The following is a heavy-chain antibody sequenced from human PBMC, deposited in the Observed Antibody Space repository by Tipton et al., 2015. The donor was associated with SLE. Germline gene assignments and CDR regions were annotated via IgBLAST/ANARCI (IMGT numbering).Heavy chain of an antibody. CDR1: GGSIRSYY. Sequence: TLSLTCTVSGGSIRSYYWSWIRLTPGKGLEWIGDIYYRGSPYYRESTTYNPSLESRATMSLDTPKNQFSLKLNSATAADTAVYYCARELGEQWLERNNWFDPWGQGTLVSVSS. V-gene: IGHV4-59*01. CDR2: IYYRGSPYYREST. D-gene: IGHD6-19*01. CDR3: ARELGEQWLERNNWFDP. J-gene: IGHJ5*02.